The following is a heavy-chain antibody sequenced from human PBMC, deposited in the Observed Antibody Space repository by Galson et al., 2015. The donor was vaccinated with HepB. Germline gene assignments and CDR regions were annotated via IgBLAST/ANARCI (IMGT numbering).Heavy chain of an antibody. CDR2: MNPDSGKT. Sequence: SGSTFTSYDINWVRQATGQGLEWMGWMNPDSGKTGYVQKFKGRVTMTRNTSINTAYMELSGLTSEDTAVYYCAKGGVVVVPAAIGEPYYFDHWGQGTLVTVSS. D-gene: IGHD2-2*01. CDR3: AKGGVVVVPAAIGEPYYFDH. V-gene: IGHV1-8*01. CDR1: GSTFTSYD. J-gene: IGHJ4*02.